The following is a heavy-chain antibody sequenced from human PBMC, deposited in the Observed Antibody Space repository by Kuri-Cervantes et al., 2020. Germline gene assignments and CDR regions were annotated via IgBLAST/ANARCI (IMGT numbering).Heavy chain of an antibody. D-gene: IGHD3-10*01. CDR2: ISVSGGST. CDR1: GFTFSSYA. V-gene: IGHV3-23*01. Sequence: GGSLRLSCAASGFTFSSYAMSWVRQAPGKGLEWVSAISVSGGSTYYADSVKGRFTISRDNSRNTLYLQMNSLRAEDTALYYCANPTYYYNSWGQGTLVTVSS. J-gene: IGHJ4*02. CDR3: ANPTYYYNS.